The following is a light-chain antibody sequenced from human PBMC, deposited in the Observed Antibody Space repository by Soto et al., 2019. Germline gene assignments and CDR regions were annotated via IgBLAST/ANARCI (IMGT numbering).Light chain of an antibody. V-gene: IGLV1-44*01. J-gene: IGLJ2*01. CDR3: AAWDDSLNGVV. Sequence: QSVLTQPPSASGTPGQRVIISCFGSSSNIGGNPVNWYQQLPGTAPKLLISNSDERPSGVPDRFSGSRPGTSAFLVISGLQSEDEAAYYCAAWDDSLNGVVFGGGTELTVL. CDR1: SSNIGGNP. CDR2: NSD.